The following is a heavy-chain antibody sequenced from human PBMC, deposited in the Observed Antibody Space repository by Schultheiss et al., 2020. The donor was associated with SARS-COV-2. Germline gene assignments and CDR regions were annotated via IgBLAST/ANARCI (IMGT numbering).Heavy chain of an antibody. J-gene: IGHJ6*02. Sequence: SGPTLVKPTQTLTLTCTFSGFSLSTSGVGVGWIRQPPGKGLEWIGYIYYSGSTNYNPSLKSRVTISVDTSKNQFSLKLSSVTAADTAVYYCARAKGQQLGKYYYYYYGMDVWGQGTTVTVSS. CDR1: GFSLSTSGVG. V-gene: IGHV4-61*05. CDR2: IYYSGST. CDR3: ARAKGQQLGKYYYYYYGMDV. D-gene: IGHD6-13*01.